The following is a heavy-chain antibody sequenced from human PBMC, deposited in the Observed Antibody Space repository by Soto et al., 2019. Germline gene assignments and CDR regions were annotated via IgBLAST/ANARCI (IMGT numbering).Heavy chain of an antibody. CDR3: ARGSNQDY. D-gene: IGHD2-8*01. Sequence: EVQLVESGGDLVQPGGSLRLSCVASGFTFSAYWMSWVRQAPGKGLEWVATINNDGSEKYYADAVRGRFTLSRDNTKSSFYLELGGLRAEDTAIYYCARGSNQDYWGQGTLFAVSS. CDR2: INNDGSEK. V-gene: IGHV3-7*03. J-gene: IGHJ4*02. CDR1: GFTFSAYW.